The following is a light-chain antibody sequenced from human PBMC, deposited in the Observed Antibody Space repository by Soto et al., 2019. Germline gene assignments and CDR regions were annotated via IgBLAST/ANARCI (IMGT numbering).Light chain of an antibody. CDR3: QQYGSSPIFT. J-gene: IGKJ3*01. Sequence: EIVLTQSPGTLSLSPGERATLSCRASQSVSSSYLAWYQQKPGQAPRLLIYGASSRATGIPDRFSGSGSGTYFTLTISRLEPEDFAVYYCQQYGSSPIFTVGPGTKVDIK. CDR2: GAS. V-gene: IGKV3-20*01. CDR1: QSVSSSY.